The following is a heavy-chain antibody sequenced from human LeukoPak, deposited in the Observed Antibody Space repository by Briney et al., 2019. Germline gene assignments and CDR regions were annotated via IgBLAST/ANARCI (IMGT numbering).Heavy chain of an antibody. CDR2: ISGSGGST. CDR1: GFTFSSYG. J-gene: IGHJ3*02. V-gene: IGHV3-23*01. CDR3: ARDPIVVVVAATLREHDAFDI. Sequence: QPGGSLRLSCAASGFTFSSYGMSWVRQAPGKGLEWVSAISGSGGSTYYADSVKGRFTVSRDNSKNTLYLQMNSLRAEDTAVYYCARDPIVVVVAATLREHDAFDIWGQGTMVTVSS. D-gene: IGHD2-15*01.